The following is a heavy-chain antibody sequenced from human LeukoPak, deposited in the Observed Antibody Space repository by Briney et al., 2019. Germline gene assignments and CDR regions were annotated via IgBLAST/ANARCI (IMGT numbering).Heavy chain of an antibody. V-gene: IGHV4-61*02. J-gene: IGHJ3*02. CDR1: SGSISTSNYY. D-gene: IGHD3-22*01. Sequence: SETLSLTCTVSSGSISTSNYYWSWIRQPAGKGLEWIGRIYTSGSTNYNPSLKSRVTMSVDTSKNQFSLKLSSVTAADTAVYYCARDWYDSSPLDAFDIWGQGTMVTVSS. CDR3: ARDWYDSSPLDAFDI. CDR2: IYTSGST.